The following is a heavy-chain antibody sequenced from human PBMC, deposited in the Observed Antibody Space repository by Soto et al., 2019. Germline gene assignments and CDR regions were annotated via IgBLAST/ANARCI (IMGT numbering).Heavy chain of an antibody. CDR3: ARVGQGAWYFDL. CDR2: IKTDGSII. Sequence: EVQLVESGGGLVQPGGSLRLSCAASGFSFSSYWMHWVSQAPGKGLVWVSRIKTDGSIITYAASVKGRFTISRDKAKNTLYLQMNTLGAEDTAVYFCARVGQGAWYFDLWGRGTLVTVSS. J-gene: IGHJ2*01. CDR1: GFSFSSYW. V-gene: IGHV3-74*01. D-gene: IGHD1-26*01.